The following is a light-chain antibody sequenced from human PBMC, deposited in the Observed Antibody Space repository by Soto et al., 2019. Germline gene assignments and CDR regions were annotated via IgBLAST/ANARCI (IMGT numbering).Light chain of an antibody. Sequence: QSVLTQPPSVSGAPGQRVTISCTGSSSNIGAGYDVHWYQQLPGTAPKLLIYGNSNRPSGVPDRFSGSKSGTSASLAITGLQAEDEADYYCQSYDSSLSANWVFGEGTKLTVL. J-gene: IGLJ3*02. CDR1: SSNIGAGYD. CDR2: GNS. CDR3: QSYDSSLSANWV. V-gene: IGLV1-40*01.